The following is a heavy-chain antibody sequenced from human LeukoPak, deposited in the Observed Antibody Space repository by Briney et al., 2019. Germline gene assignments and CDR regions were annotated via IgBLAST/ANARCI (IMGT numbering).Heavy chain of an antibody. J-gene: IGHJ4*02. Sequence: SVKVSCKASGGTFSSYAVSWVRQAPGQGLEWIGGIIPIFATPDYAQRFRGRVSITTDESTSTAYMELSSLRSEDTALYYCARGPLYYDLSTGYPPSEMYYFDYWGQGTLVTVSS. CDR3: ARGPLYYDLSTGYPPSEMYYFDY. D-gene: IGHD3-9*01. CDR1: GGTFSSYA. V-gene: IGHV1-69*05. CDR2: IIPIFATP.